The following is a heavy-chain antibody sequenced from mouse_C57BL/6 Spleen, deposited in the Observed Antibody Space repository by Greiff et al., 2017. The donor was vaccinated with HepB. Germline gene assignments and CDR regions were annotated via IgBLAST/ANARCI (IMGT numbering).Heavy chain of an antibody. Sequence: VQLQQSGAELVKPGASVKISCKASGYAFSSYWMNWVKQRPGKGLEWIGQIYPGDGDTNYNGKFKGKATLTADKSSSTAYMQLSSLTSEDSAVYFCAREWTTVVANDYWGQGTTLTVSS. CDR2: IYPGDGDT. D-gene: IGHD1-1*01. V-gene: IGHV1-80*01. CDR3: AREWTTVVANDY. CDR1: GYAFSSYW. J-gene: IGHJ2*01.